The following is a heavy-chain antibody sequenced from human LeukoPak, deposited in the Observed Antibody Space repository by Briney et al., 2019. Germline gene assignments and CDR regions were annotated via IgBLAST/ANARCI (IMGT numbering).Heavy chain of an antibody. J-gene: IGHJ5*02. Sequence: PGGSLRLSCAASGFTFSSYAMSWVRQAPGKGPEWVSAISSSGGSTYYADSVKGRFTISRDNSKNTLYLQMNSLRAEDTAVYYCAKDKVMVRGVNNWFDPWGQGTLVTVSS. CDR3: AKDKVMVRGVNNWFDP. V-gene: IGHV3-23*01. CDR1: GFTFSSYA. D-gene: IGHD3-10*01. CDR2: ISSSGGST.